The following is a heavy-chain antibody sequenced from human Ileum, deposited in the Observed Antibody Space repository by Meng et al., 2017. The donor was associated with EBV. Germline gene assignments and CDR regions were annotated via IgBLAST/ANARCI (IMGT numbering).Heavy chain of an antibody. CDR3: GTLKYTSGFYGPAY. CDR1: GYTFTSYP. J-gene: IGHJ4*02. Sequence: HVQLVQSGSALKKPGASVKVSCKASGYTFTSYPMNWVRQAPGQGLEWMGLISTNTGNPTYAQGFTGRFVFSVDTSVSTAYLQISSLKAEDTAVYYCGTLKYTSGFYGPAYWGQGALVTVSS. D-gene: IGHD6-19*01. V-gene: IGHV7-4-1*02. CDR2: ISTNTGNP.